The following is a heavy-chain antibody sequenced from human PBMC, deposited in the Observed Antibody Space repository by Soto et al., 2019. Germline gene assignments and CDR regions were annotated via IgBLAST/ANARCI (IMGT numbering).Heavy chain of an antibody. V-gene: IGHV2-5*02. CDR1: GFSLSTSGVG. J-gene: IGHJ4*02. CDR3: AKMPVYCSGGSCYLFDY. CDR2: IYLDDDK. Sequence: QITLKESGPTLVKPTQTLTLTCTVSGFSLSTSGVGVGWIRQPPGKALEWLALIYLDDDKRYSPSLKSRLTITKDTSKNQVVLTMTNMDPVDTATYYCAKMPVYCSGGSCYLFDYWGQGTLVTVSS. D-gene: IGHD2-15*01.